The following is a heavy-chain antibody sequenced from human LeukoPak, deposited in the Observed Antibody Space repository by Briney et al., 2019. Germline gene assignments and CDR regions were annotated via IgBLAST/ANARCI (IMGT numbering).Heavy chain of an antibody. CDR2: IHPNNGDT. CDR3: ARDGPAQMVDLDY. J-gene: IGHJ4*02. CDR1: GYTFSGTGWY. Sequence: DSVKVSCKASGYTFSGTGWYLYWLRQAPGQGLECMGWIHPNNGDTAYAQKFEGRVAMTRDTSISTAYTELRRLRPDDTAVYFCARDGPAQMVDLDYWGQGTLVTVSS. D-gene: IGHD5-24*01. V-gene: IGHV1-2*02.